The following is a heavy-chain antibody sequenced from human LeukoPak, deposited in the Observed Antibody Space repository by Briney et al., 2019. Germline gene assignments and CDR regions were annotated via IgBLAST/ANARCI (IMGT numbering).Heavy chain of an antibody. CDR3: ARGLYYDSSGDRDAFDI. J-gene: IGHJ3*02. CDR1: GGSISSYY. V-gene: IGHV4-59*01. Sequence: PSETLSLTCTVSGGSISSYYWSWLRQPPGKGLEWIGYIYYSGSTNYNPSLKSRVTISVDTSKNQFSLKLSSVTAADTAVYYCARGLYYDSSGDRDAFDIWGQGTMVTVSS. D-gene: IGHD3-22*01. CDR2: IYYSGST.